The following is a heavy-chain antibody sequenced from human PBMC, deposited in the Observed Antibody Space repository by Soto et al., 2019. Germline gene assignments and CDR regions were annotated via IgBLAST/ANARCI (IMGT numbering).Heavy chain of an antibody. D-gene: IGHD3-10*02. CDR1: GFTFSSSA. J-gene: IGHJ5*02. Sequence: GGSLRLSCAASGFTFSSSAMHWVRQAPGEGLEWVAVISYDGSKKYFGPSVKGRFTISRDNSNNTVHLQMNRLKTADTAIYYCERDRVLMGANWFDPWGPGTLVTVSS. V-gene: IGHV3-30*03. CDR3: ERDRVLMGANWFDP. CDR2: ISYDGSKK.